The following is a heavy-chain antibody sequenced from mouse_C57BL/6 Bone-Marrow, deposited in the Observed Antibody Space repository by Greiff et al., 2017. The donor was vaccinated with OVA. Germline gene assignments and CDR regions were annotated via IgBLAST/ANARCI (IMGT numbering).Heavy chain of an antibody. Sequence: VQLQESGPGLVQPSQSLSITCTVSGFSLTSYGVHWVRQSPGKGLEWLGVIWSGGSTDYNAAFISRLSISKDNSKSQVFFKMSSLQADDTAIYYCARRITTVDAMDYWGQGTSVTVSS. CDR2: IWSGGST. J-gene: IGHJ4*01. CDR3: ARRITTVDAMDY. D-gene: IGHD1-1*01. CDR1: GFSLTSYG. V-gene: IGHV2-2*01.